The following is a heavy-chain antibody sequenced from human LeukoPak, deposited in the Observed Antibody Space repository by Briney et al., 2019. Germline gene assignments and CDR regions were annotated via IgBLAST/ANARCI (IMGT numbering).Heavy chain of an antibody. J-gene: IGHJ4*02. CDR1: GGSISTYY. D-gene: IGHD2-15*01. CDR2: IYYSGST. CDR3: AREVVASQGHIDY. Sequence: SETLSLTCTVSGGSISTYYWSWIRQPPGKGLEWIGFIYYSGSTNYNPSLRSRVTIPVDTSKNQFSLKLTSVTAADTAVYYCAREVVASQGHIDYWGQGTLVTVSS. V-gene: IGHV4-59*01.